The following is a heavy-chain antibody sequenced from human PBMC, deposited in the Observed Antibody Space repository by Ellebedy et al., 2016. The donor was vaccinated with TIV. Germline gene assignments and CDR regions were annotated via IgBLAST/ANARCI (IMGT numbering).Heavy chain of an antibody. CDR2: IRSKAYGGTT. V-gene: IGHV3-49*03. CDR1: GSPFGDYP. CDR3: SRGLGVVIGTWYFDY. Sequence: PGGSLRLSCTAYGSPFGDYPIRWILYAPGTGVEWVGFIRSKAYGGTTDYAASVKDRFIISRDASKSVADLQMNSLKTEDTAVYYCSRGLGVVIGTWYFDYWGQGTVVTVSS. D-gene: IGHD2-2*01. J-gene: IGHJ4*02.